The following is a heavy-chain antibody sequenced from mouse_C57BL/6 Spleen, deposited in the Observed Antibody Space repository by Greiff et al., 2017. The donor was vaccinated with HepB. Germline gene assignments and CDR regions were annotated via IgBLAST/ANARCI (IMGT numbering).Heavy chain of an antibody. V-gene: IGHV1-50*01. D-gene: IGHD2-4*01. CDR2: IDPSDSYT. J-gene: IGHJ3*01. Sequence: QVQLQQPGAELVKPGASVKLSCKASGYTFTSYWMQWVKQRPGQGLEWIGEIDPSDSYTNYNQKFKGKATLTVDTTSRTAYMLRSSLTSADSAVYYWARRDDDGGFAYWGQGTLVTVSA. CDR1: GYTFTSYW. CDR3: ARRDDDGGFAY.